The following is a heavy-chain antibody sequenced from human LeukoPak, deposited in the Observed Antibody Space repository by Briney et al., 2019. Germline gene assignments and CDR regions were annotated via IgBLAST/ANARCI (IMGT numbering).Heavy chain of an antibody. Sequence: GGSLRLSCAASGFTFSSSCMHWVRQSAGKGLVWVSRLNDDGSSTTYADSVKGRFTISRDNAKNTLYLQMNSLRAEDTAVYYCARALGSALDFWGQGTLVTVSS. CDR2: LNDDGSST. CDR1: GFTFSSSC. J-gene: IGHJ4*02. V-gene: IGHV3-74*01. CDR3: ARALGSALDF. D-gene: IGHD1-26*01.